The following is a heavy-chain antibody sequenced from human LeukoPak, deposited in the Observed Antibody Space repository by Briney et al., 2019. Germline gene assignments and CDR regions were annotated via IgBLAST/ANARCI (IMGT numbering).Heavy chain of an antibody. V-gene: IGHV4-34*09. CDR1: GGSFSGYY. CDR3: ARDRLTAMASSGAFDI. CDR2: INHSGST. J-gene: IGHJ3*02. D-gene: IGHD5-18*01. Sequence: SETLSLTCAVYGGSFSGYYWSWIRQPPGKGLEWIGEINHSGSTYYNPSLKSRVTISVDTSKNQFSLKLSSVTAADTAVYYCARDRLTAMASSGAFDIWGQGTMVTVSS.